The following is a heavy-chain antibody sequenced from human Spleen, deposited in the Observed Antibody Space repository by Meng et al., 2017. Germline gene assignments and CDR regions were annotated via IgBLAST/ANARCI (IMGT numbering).Heavy chain of an antibody. CDR2: IYHSGSA. CDR3: ARDSKDSVVVDSFEGLFDD. D-gene: IGHD2-21*01. V-gene: IGHV4-38-2*02. Sequence: GSLRLSCSVSGYSISRGSNWGWIRPPPGKGLEWIGSIYHSGSAYYNPYLKSRVTISVDTSRNQFSLNLRSVTAEDTALYYCARDSKDSVVVDSFEGLFDDWGRGTLVTVSS. J-gene: IGHJ4*02. CDR1: GYSISRGSN.